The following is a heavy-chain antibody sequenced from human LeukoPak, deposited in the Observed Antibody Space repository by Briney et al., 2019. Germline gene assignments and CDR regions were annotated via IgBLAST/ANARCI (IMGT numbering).Heavy chain of an antibody. D-gene: IGHD2-2*01. CDR2: ISYDGSNK. Sequence: GGSLRLSCAASGFTFSSYGMHWVRQAPGKRLEWVAVISYDGSNKYYADSVKGRFTISRDNSKNTLYQQMNSLRAEDTAVYYCGRLAHNAWYAIDFWGQGTLVTVSS. CDR3: GRLAHNAWYAIDF. V-gene: IGHV3-30*03. J-gene: IGHJ4*02. CDR1: GFTFSSYG.